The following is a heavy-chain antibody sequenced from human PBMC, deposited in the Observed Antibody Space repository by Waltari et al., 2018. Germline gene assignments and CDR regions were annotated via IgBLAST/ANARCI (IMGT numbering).Heavy chain of an antibody. D-gene: IGHD1-26*01. J-gene: IGHJ5*02. CDR3: ATSGTYYFHWFDP. CDR2: FDPEDGET. CDR1: GNTLTGLS. V-gene: IGHV1-24*01. Sequence: QVQLVQSGAEVKKPGASVKVSCKVSGNTLTGLSMHWVRQAPGKGLEWMGGFDPEDGETIDAQKFQGRVTMTEDTSTDTAYMELSSLRSDDTAVYYCATSGTYYFHWFDPWGQGTLVTVSS.